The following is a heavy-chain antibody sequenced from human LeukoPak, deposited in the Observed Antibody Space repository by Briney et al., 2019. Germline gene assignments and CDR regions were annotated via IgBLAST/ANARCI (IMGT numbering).Heavy chain of an antibody. CDR1: GFTVITND. CDR3: ARGVEPLAANTLAY. Sequence: GGSLRLSCAASGFTVITNDMTWVRQAPGKGLEWVSVLYSDGNTKYADSVQGRFTISRDNSKNTLYLDMNSLSPDDTAVYYCARGVEPLAANTLAYWGQGTLVTVSS. J-gene: IGHJ4*02. D-gene: IGHD1-14*01. CDR2: LYSDGNT. V-gene: IGHV3-53*01.